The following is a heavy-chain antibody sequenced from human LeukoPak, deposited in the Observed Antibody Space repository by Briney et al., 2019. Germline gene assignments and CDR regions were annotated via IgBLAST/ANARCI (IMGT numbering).Heavy chain of an antibody. D-gene: IGHD5-18*01. V-gene: IGHV6-1*01. J-gene: IGHJ3*02. CDR2: TYYRSQWYN. CDR3: ARGGQGDGYSADEAFDI. CDR1: GDSVSSNSS. Sequence: SQTLSLTCAISGDSVSSNSSWNWIRQSPSRGLEWLGRTYYRSQWYNDYVVSVKSRININPDTSNNHFSLQLNSVTPEDTAVYYRARGGQGDGYSADEAFDIWGQGTMVTVS.